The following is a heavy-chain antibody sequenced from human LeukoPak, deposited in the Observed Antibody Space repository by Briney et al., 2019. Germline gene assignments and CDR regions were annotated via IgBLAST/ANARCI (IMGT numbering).Heavy chain of an antibody. CDR2: ISWNSGSI. CDR3: ARVGLEYCSSTSCLYFDY. J-gene: IGHJ4*02. CDR1: GFTFDDYA. D-gene: IGHD2-2*01. Sequence: GGSLRLSCAASGFTFDDYAMHWVRQAPGKGLEWVSGISWNSGSIGYADSVKGRFTISRDNAKNSLYLQMNSLRAEDTAVYYCARVGLEYCSSTSCLYFDYWGQGTLVTVSS. V-gene: IGHV3-9*01.